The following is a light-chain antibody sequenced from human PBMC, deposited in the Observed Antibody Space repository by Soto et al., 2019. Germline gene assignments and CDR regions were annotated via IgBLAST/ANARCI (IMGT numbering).Light chain of an antibody. CDR2: EVR. V-gene: IGLV2-8*01. Sequence: QSVLTQPPSASGSPGQSVTISCTGTTNDVGGYNYVSWYQQHPGKAPKLLIYEVRERPSGVPDRFSGSKSDNTASLTVSGLQAEDEADYYCSSYAGSDSFVFGTGTKLTVL. CDR1: TNDVGGYNY. CDR3: SSYAGSDSFV. J-gene: IGLJ1*01.